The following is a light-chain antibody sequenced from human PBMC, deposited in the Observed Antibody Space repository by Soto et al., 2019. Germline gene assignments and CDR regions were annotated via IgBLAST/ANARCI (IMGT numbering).Light chain of an antibody. V-gene: IGKV1-12*01. CDR1: QDIASW. J-gene: IGKJ1*01. Sequence: DIRMTQSPSSVSGSVGDRVSMTCRASQDIASWLAWYQQRPGKAPVLLIFGASILQSGVSSRFSGSGAGTEFNLTINSLQPEDFGVYYCQQSYSSPPTFGQGTKVDIK. CDR3: QQSYSSPPT. CDR2: GAS.